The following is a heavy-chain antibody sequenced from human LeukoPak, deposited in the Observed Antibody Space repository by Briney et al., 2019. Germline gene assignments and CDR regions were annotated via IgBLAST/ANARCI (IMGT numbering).Heavy chain of an antibody. J-gene: IGHJ4*02. D-gene: IGHD3-10*01. CDR2: INHSGST. CDR1: GGSFSGYY. V-gene: IGHV4-34*01. CDR3: ARMGVRGVHFDY. Sequence: SETLSLTCAVYGGSFSGYYWSWIRQPPGKGLEWIGEINHSGSTNYNPSLKSRVTMSVDTSKNQFSLKLSSVTAADTAVYYCARMGVRGVHFDYWGQGTLVTVSS.